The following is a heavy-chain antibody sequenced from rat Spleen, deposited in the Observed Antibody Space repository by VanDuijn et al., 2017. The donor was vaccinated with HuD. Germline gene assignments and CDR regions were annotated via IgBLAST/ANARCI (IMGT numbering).Heavy chain of an antibody. CDR3: ARSYGGYTSNWFPY. J-gene: IGHJ3*01. CDR1: GFPLTSNN. V-gene: IGHV2-30*01. Sequence: QVQLKESGPGLVQPSQTLSLTCTVSGFPLTSNNVHWVRQPTGKGLEWMGVIWTGGSTDYNSALKSRLSISRDTSKSQVFLKMNSLQTDDTVIYFCARSYGGYTSNWFPYWGQGTLVTVSS. CDR2: IWTGGST. D-gene: IGHD1-11*01.